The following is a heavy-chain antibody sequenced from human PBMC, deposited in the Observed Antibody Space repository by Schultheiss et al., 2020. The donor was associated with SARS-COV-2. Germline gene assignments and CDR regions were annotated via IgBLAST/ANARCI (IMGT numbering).Heavy chain of an antibody. Sequence: GGSLRLSCAASGFTFSSYGMHWVRQAPGKGLEWVAVISYDGSNKYYADSVKGRFTNSRDISKNTLYLQMNSLRGEDTAVYYCATDFGFEWWGRGTLVTVSS. D-gene: IGHD3-3*01. CDR2: ISYDGSNK. J-gene: IGHJ4*02. CDR1: GFTFSSYG. V-gene: IGHV3-30*03. CDR3: ATDFGFEW.